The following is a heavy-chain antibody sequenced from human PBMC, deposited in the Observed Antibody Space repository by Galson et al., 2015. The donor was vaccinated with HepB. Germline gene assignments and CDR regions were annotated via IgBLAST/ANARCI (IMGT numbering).Heavy chain of an antibody. J-gene: IGHJ6*02. CDR1: GLTFNIYG. D-gene: IGHD3-9*01. Sequence: SLRLSCAASGLTFNIYGMHWVRQAPGKGLEWVAVISSGGNNTYYADSVQGRSTISRANSKNTLYLQMNSLKPEDTAVYYCAKALYYDVLTGYVHYYYYGMDVWGQGTTVTVSS. CDR3: AKALYYDVLTGYVHYYYYGMDV. V-gene: IGHV3-30*18. CDR2: ISSGGNNT.